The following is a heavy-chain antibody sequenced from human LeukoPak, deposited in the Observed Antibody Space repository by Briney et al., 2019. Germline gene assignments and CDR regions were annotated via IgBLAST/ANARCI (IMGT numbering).Heavy chain of an antibody. Sequence: GGSLRLSCAASGFTFSSYAMTWVRQAPGKGLEWVSAISGSGGSTYYADSVKGRFTISRDNSKNTLYLQMNSLRAEDTAVYYCAAPCGGCDAFDIWGQGTMVTVSS. V-gene: IGHV3-23*01. J-gene: IGHJ3*02. CDR2: ISGSGGST. D-gene: IGHD4-23*01. CDR1: GFTFSSYA. CDR3: AAPCGGCDAFDI.